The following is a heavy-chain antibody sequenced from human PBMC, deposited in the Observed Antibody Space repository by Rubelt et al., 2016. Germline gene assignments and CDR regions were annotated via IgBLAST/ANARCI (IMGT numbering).Heavy chain of an antibody. D-gene: IGHD6-13*01. J-gene: IGHJ6*03. V-gene: IGHV5-10-1*01. CDR3: ARLAQGIAAVGDYYYMDV. CDR2: IDPSDSYT. Sequence: TGRIDPSDSYTNYSPSFQGHVTISADKSISTAYLQWSSLKASDTAMYYCARLAQGIAAVGDYYYMDVWGKGTTVTVSS.